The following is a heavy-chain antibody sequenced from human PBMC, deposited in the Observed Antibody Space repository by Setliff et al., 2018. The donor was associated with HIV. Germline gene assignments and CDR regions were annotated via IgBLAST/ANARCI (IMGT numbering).Heavy chain of an antibody. Sequence: GASVKVSCKASGYTFTSYAMHWVRQAPGQRLEWMGWINAGNGNTKYSQNFQGRVTITRDTSANTANMELSSLRSEDTAVYYCAREPAGSGSGSFGFWGQGTLVTVS. J-gene: IGHJ4*02. V-gene: IGHV1-3*01. CDR1: GYTFTSYA. D-gene: IGHD3-10*01. CDR2: INAGNGNT. CDR3: AREPAGSGSGSFGF.